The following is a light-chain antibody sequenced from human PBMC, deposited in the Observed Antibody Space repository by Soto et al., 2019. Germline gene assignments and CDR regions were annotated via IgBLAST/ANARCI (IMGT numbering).Light chain of an antibody. Sequence: QSVLTQPPSASGSPGQSVTISCIGTSSDVGGYNFVSWYQHHPGKAPKFMIYEVDKRPSGVPDRFSGSKSGNTASLTVSGLQREDEADYYCSSYAGSTVVFGGGTTLTVL. CDR1: SSDVGGYNF. V-gene: IGLV2-8*01. CDR3: SSYAGSTVV. J-gene: IGLJ2*01. CDR2: EVD.